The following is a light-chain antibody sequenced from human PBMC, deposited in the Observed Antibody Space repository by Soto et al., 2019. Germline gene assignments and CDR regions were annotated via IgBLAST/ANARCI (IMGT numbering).Light chain of an antibody. CDR3: QQYNSYPYT. Sequence: DIQMTQSPSTLSASVGDRVTITCRASQSISYWLAWYQQKPGKAPKLLIFDASSLESGVSSRFSGSGSGTEFPLTISSLQPDDLGTFHCQQYNSYPYTFGQGTKLEIK. CDR1: QSISYW. J-gene: IGKJ2*01. CDR2: DAS. V-gene: IGKV1-5*01.